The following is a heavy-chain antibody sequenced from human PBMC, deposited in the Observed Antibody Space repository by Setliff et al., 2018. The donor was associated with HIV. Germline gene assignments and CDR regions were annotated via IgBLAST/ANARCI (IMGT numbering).Heavy chain of an antibody. CDR1: GGSFSGYY. CDR3: VTSSSWSSRLNF. D-gene: IGHD2-2*01. CDR2: INHSGST. Sequence: NPSETLSLTCAVYGGSFSGYYWSWIRQSPGKGLEWLGEINHSGSTNYNPSLESRVTISIDTSKNQFSLKLNSVTAADTAVYYCVTSSSWSSRLNFWGPGMLVTVS. V-gene: IGHV4-34*01. J-gene: IGHJ4*02.